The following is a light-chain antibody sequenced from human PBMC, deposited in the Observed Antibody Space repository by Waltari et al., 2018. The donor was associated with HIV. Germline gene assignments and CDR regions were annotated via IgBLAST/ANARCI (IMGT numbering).Light chain of an antibody. V-gene: IGLV2-14*01. CDR1: NSDVGFYNL. CDR2: AVP. CDR3: NSYRSSDTVV. Sequence: QSALTQPASVSGSPGQSITISCTGSNSDVGFYNLFSWYQQFPGQAPQLIIYAVPSRPSGVSYRFSGSKSGNTASLTISDLQAEDEAEYFCNSYRSSDTVVFGGGTKLTVL. J-gene: IGLJ2*01.